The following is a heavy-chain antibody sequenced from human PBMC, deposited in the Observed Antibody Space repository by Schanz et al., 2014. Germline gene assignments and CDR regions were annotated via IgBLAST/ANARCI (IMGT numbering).Heavy chain of an antibody. D-gene: IGHD5-12*01. CDR2: ISSSSSTR. CDR3: ARKVVATIGGYYDN. CDR1: GFTFGDYA. J-gene: IGHJ4*02. Sequence: EVQLLESGGGLVQPGGSLRLSCAASGFTFGDYAMTWVRQAPGKGLEWVSYISSSSSTRYYADSVKGRFTISRDNAKNSLFLQMNSLRAEDTAVYYCARKVVATIGGYYDNWGQGTLVIVSS. V-gene: IGHV3-48*01.